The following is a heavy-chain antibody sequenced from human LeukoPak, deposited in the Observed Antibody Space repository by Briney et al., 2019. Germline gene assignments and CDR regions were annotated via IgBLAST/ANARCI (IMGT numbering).Heavy chain of an antibody. CDR2: IYTSGST. J-gene: IGHJ6*03. CDR1: GGSISSGSYY. Sequence: PSQTLSLTCTVSGGSISSGSYYWSWIRQPAGKGLEWIGRIYTSGSTNYNPSLKSRVTISVDTSKNQFSLKLSSVTAADTAVYYCARVKYSYGYGGDYYYYMDVWGKGTTVTVSS. D-gene: IGHD5-18*01. V-gene: IGHV4-61*02. CDR3: ARVKYSYGYGGDYYYYMDV.